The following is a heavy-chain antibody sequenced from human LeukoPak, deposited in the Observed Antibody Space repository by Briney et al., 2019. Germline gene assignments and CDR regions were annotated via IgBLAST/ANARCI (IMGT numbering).Heavy chain of an antibody. CDR2: ISAYNGNT. J-gene: IGHJ4*02. CDR3: ARDPGFWYYGSGSYYPFDY. CDR1: GYTFTSYG. D-gene: IGHD3-10*01. V-gene: IGHV1-18*01. Sequence: ASVKVSCKASGYTFTSYGISWVRQAPGQGLEWMGWISAYNGNTNYAQKLQGRVTTTTDTSTSTAYMELRSLRSDDTAVYYCARDPGFWYYGSGSYYPFDYWGQGTLVTVSS.